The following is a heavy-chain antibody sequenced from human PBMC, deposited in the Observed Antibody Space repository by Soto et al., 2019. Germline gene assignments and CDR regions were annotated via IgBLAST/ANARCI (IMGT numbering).Heavy chain of an antibody. J-gene: IGHJ6*03. CDR3: ARDAEVVTAATYYYYYIDV. CDR2: INPSGGST. Sequence: QVQLVQSGAEVKKPGASVKVSCKASGYSFTSYYMHWVRQAPGQGLEWMGIINPSGGSTRYAQKFQGRDTMTRDTSTSTVYMELSSLRSEDTAVYYCARDAEVVTAATYYYYYIDVWGKGTTVTVSS. V-gene: IGHV1-46*03. D-gene: IGHD2-21*02. CDR1: GYSFTSYY.